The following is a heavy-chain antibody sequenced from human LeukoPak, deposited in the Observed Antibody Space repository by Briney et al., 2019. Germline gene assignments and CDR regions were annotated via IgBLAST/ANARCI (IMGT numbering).Heavy chain of an antibody. J-gene: IGHJ4*02. Sequence: GESLNTSCKGSGYSFTSYWIGWVRQMPGKGLEWMGIIYPGDSDTRYSPSFQGQVTISADKSISTAYLQWSSLKASDTAMYYCARPSYYYDSSGYHYDVYYFDYWGQGTLVTVSS. D-gene: IGHD3-22*01. CDR1: GYSFTSYW. CDR2: IYPGDSDT. CDR3: ARPSYYYDSSGYHYDVYYFDY. V-gene: IGHV5-51*01.